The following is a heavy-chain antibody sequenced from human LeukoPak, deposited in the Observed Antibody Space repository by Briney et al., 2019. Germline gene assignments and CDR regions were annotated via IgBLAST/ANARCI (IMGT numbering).Heavy chain of an antibody. J-gene: IGHJ4*02. D-gene: IGHD5-24*01. V-gene: IGHV3-21*01. CDR3: ARSSGWLQGY. CDR1: GFTFSSYA. CDR2: ISTSSSYI. Sequence: PGGSLRLSCAASGFTFSSYAMNWVRQAPGKGLEWVSSISTSSSYIYYADSVKGRFTSSRDNAKNSLYLQMNSLRAEDMAVYYCARSSGWLQGYWGQGTLVTVSS.